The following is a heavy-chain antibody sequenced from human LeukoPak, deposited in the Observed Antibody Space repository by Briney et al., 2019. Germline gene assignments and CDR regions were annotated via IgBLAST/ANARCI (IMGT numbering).Heavy chain of an antibody. CDR1: GDSVSSNSAA. V-gene: IGHV6-1*01. D-gene: IGHD3-9*01. J-gene: IGHJ4*02. CDR3: ARDRYDILTGYFPFDY. Sequence: SQTLSLTCALSGDSVSSNSAAWNWIRQSPSRGLEWLGRTYYRSKWYNDYAVSVKSRITINPDTSKNQFSLQLNSVTPEDTAVYYCARDRYDILTGYFPFDYWGQGTLVTVSS. CDR2: TYYRSKWYN.